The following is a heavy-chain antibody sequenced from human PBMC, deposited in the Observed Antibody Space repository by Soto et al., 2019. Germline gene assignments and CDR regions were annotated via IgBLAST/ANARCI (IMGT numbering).Heavy chain of an antibody. D-gene: IGHD3-10*01. CDR1: GFSFNTYW. CDR3: ARAGDVSGSSMTYMDV. J-gene: IGHJ6*03. Sequence: PGGSLRLSCAASGFSFNTYWMHWVRQVPGKGLVWVSGTNSDGSSTRYADSVKGRFTISRDNAENTLWLQMNSLRAEDTAVYYCARAGDVSGSSMTYMDVWGKGTTVTVSS. V-gene: IGHV3-74*01. CDR2: TNSDGSST.